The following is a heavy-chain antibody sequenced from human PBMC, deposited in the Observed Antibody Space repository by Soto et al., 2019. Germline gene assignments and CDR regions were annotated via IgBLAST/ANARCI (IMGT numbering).Heavy chain of an antibody. CDR2: IWYDGSNK. Sequence: QVQLVESGGGVVQPARSLRLSCAASGFSFSDYGMHWVRQAPDKGLEWVAVIWYDGSNKDYVDSVKGRFTISRDNSKNMLYLEMNSLRVEDTAVYYCARESGSHDAFDIWGQGTMVTVSP. CDR3: ARESGSHDAFDI. D-gene: IGHD1-26*01. CDR1: GFSFSDYG. V-gene: IGHV3-33*01. J-gene: IGHJ3*02.